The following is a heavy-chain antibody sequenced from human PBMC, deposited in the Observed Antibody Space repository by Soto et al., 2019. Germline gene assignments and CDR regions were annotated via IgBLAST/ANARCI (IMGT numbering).Heavy chain of an antibody. CDR2: IAYDGSNK. D-gene: IGHD6-19*01. CDR3: AKGSGSGIAMAGSDYFDH. V-gene: IGHV3-30*18. J-gene: IGHJ4*02. CDR1: GFTFRNSG. Sequence: QLQLVEAGGGVVKPGRSLRLSCAASGFTFRNSGMHWVRQAPGKGLEWIALIAYDGSNKNYAGSVKGRFTISRDNSKNTLYLQMNSLRTDDTAVYYCAKGSGSGIAMAGSDYFDHWGQGTRVTVSS.